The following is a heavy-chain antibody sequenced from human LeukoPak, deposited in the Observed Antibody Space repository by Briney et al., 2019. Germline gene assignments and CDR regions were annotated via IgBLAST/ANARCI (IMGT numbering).Heavy chain of an antibody. CDR3: ARGPQSPYCGGDCSYFDY. Sequence: ASVKVSCKASGYTFIDFYLYWVRQAPGQGLEWMGWINPNSGGTNYAQKFQGRVTMTRDTSISTAYMELSRLRSDDTAVYYCARGPQSPYCGGDCSYFDYWGQGTLVTVSS. V-gene: IGHV1-2*02. J-gene: IGHJ4*02. CDR2: INPNSGGT. D-gene: IGHD2-21*02. CDR1: GYTFIDFY.